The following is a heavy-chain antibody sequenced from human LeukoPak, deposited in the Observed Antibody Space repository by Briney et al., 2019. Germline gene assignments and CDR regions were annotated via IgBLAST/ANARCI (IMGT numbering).Heavy chain of an antibody. D-gene: IGHD6-13*01. J-gene: IGHJ4*02. V-gene: IGHV1-8*01. Sequence: ASVKVSCKASGYTFTSYDIIWVRQATGQGLEWMGWMNPNSGNTGYAQKFQGRVTMTRNTSISTAYMELSSLRSEDTAVYYCARARTIVAAPSGYWGQGTLVTVSS. CDR1: GYTFTSYD. CDR3: ARARTIVAAPSGY. CDR2: MNPNSGNT.